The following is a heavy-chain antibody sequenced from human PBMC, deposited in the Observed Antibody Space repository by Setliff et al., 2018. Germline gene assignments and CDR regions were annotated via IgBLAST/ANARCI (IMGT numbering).Heavy chain of an antibody. D-gene: IGHD6-13*01. CDR3: ARDLLRAGTSSGFDY. V-gene: IGHV3-11*05. Sequence: GGSLRLSCAASGFTFSDYYMSWIRQAPGKGLEWVSYISSSSSYTNYADSVKGRFTISRDNAKNSLYLQMNSLRAEDTAVYYCARDLLRAGTSSGFDYWGQGTLVTVSS. CDR2: ISSSSSYT. CDR1: GFTFSDYY. J-gene: IGHJ4*02.